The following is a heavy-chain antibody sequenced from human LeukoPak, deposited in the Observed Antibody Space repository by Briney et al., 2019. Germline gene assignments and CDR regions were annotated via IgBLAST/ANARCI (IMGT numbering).Heavy chain of an antibody. J-gene: IGHJ4*02. CDR3: AKDKDFWSGYYLSHYFDY. CDR2: ISGSGGST. CDR1: GGSISTSNYY. Sequence: ETLSLTCTVSGGSISTSNYYWGWIRQAPGKGLEWVSAISGSGGSTYYADSVKGRFTISRDNSKNTLYLQMNSLRAEDTAVYYCAKDKDFWSGYYLSHYFDYWGQGTLVTVSS. D-gene: IGHD3-3*01. V-gene: IGHV3-23*01.